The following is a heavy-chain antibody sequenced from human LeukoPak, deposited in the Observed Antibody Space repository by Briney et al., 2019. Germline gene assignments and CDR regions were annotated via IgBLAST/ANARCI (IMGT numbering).Heavy chain of an antibody. Sequence: ASVKVSCKASGYTFTSYGVSWVRQAPGQGLEWMGWISAYNGNTNYAQKLQGRVTMTTDTSTSTAYMELRSLRSDDTAVYYCARVGRLGSYYYGMDVWGQGTTVTVSS. CDR1: GYTFTSYG. V-gene: IGHV1-18*01. D-gene: IGHD3-16*01. CDR2: ISAYNGNT. CDR3: ARVGRLGSYYYGMDV. J-gene: IGHJ6*02.